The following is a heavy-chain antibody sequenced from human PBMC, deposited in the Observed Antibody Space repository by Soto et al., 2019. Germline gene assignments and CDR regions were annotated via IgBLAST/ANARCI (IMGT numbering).Heavy chain of an antibody. CDR1: GFTVSSSY. CDR3: ATSCYTGTYSGRFLDY. J-gene: IGHJ4*02. D-gene: IGHD1-26*01. Sequence: PGGSLRLSCAASGFTVSSSYLTWVRQAPGKGLEWVAILYTGTDTVYADSVKGRFTISRDSSKNTLYLQMHSLRAEDTAMYFCATSCYTGTYSGRFLDYWGQGSLVTVSS. CDR2: LYTGTDT. V-gene: IGHV3-53*01.